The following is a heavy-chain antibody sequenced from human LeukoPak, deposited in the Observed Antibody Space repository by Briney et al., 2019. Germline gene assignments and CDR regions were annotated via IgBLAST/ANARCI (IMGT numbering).Heavy chain of an antibody. D-gene: IGHD1-7*01. CDR2: IYYSGST. V-gene: IGHV4-31*03. Sequence: PSETLSLTCTVSGGSISIGGYYWSWIRQHPGKGLEWIGYIYYSGSTYYNPSLKSRVTISVDTSKNQFSLKLSSVTAADTAVYYCARDRFSGTTEFGFDPWGQGTLVTVSS. J-gene: IGHJ5*02. CDR3: ARDRFSGTTEFGFDP. CDR1: GGSISIGGYY.